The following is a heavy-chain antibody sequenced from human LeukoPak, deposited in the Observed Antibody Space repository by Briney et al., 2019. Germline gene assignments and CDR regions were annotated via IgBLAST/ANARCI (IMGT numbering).Heavy chain of an antibody. Sequence: GGSLRLSCAASGFSFSTYTMNWVRQAPGKRLEWISYISSSDDTMYYADSVKGRFTISRDNAKNSLYLQMNSLRAEDTAVYYCASSGSYQTPFDPWGQGTLVTVSS. J-gene: IGHJ5*02. D-gene: IGHD1-26*01. CDR3: ASSGSYQTPFDP. V-gene: IGHV3-48*04. CDR1: GFSFSTYT. CDR2: ISSSDDTM.